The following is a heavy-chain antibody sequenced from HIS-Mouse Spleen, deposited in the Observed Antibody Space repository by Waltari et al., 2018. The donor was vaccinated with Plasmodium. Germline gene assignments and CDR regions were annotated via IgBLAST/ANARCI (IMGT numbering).Heavy chain of an antibody. V-gene: IGHV4-38-2*02. D-gene: IGHD6-13*01. J-gene: IGHJ5*02. CDR2: IYNSGST. CDR1: GYSISSGYY. Sequence: QVQLQESGPGLVKPSETLSLTCTVSGYSISSGYYWGWIRQPPGKGLEWIGRIYNSGSTDSNPSRKRRVSISVDTSKNQFSRKLGSVTAADTAVYYWARGVGYSSSWYWFDPWGQGTLVTVSS. CDR3: ARGVGYSSSWYWFDP.